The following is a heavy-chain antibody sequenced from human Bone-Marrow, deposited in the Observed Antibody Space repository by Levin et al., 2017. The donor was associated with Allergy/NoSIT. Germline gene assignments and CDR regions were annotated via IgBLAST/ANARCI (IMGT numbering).Heavy chain of an antibody. V-gene: IGHV3-7*01. CDR1: GFTFGTFW. CDR2: INRDGGTK. J-gene: IGHJ3*01. Sequence: GESLKISCAASGFTFGTFWMTWVRQAPGKGLEWVANINRDGGTKNYVDSVKGRFPVSRDNAKNSLYLQMTSLGAEDTAVYYCVRDSGSCSGGIYYDAFDVWGQGAVVTVSS. CDR3: VRDSGSCSGGIYYDAFDV. D-gene: IGHD2-15*01.